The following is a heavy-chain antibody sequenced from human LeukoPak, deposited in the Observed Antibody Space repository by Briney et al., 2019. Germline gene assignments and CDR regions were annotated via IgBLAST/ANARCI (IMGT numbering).Heavy chain of an antibody. CDR3: ARDWSPYYYGSGSYHYFDY. CDR1: GFTFSSYE. D-gene: IGHD3-10*01. V-gene: IGHV3-48*03. CDR2: ISSSGSTI. J-gene: IGHJ4*02. Sequence: PGGSLRLSCAASGFTFSSYEMNWVRQAPGKGLEWVSYISSSGSTIYYADSVKGRFTISRDNAKNSLYLQMNSLRAEDTAVYYCARDWSPYYYGSGSYHYFDYWGQGTLVTVSS.